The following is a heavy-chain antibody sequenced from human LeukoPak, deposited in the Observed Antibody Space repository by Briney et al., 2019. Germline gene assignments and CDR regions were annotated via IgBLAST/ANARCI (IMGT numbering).Heavy chain of an antibody. J-gene: IGHJ4*02. D-gene: IGHD2-2*01. CDR1: GFAFDEHG. CDR3: ARAPITSPFYFDS. Sequence: RPGGSLRLSCTASGFAFDEHGMSWVRQVPGKGLEWVSGINWSGGSTGYADPLRGRFTIPRDNAKNSLYLQMDSLRAEDTALYYCARAPITSPFYFDSWGQGTLVTVSS. CDR2: INWSGGST. V-gene: IGHV3-20*04.